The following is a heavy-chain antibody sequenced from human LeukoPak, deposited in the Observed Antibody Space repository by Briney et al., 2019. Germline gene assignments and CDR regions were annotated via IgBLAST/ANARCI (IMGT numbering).Heavy chain of an antibody. CDR2: VSGRDTST. CDR1: GFTFSNYA. V-gene: IGHV3-23*01. CDR3: AKWGDYDVLTGYYDSDY. Sequence: GGSLRLSCAASGFTFSNYAMSWVRQAPGKGLEWVSAVSGRDTSTYYTDSVKGRFTISRDNSKNTLYLQMNSLSAEDTAIYYCAKWGDYDVLTGYYDSDYWGQGNPGHRLL. J-gene: IGHJ4*02. D-gene: IGHD3-9*01.